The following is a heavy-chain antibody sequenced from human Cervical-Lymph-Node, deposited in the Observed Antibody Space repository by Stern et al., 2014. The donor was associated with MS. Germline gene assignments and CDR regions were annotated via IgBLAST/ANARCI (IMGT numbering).Heavy chain of an antibody. J-gene: IGHJ3*02. D-gene: IGHD2-15*01. Sequence: EVQLVESGGGLVKPGGSLRLSCAASGFSFSSYSMNWVRRAPGKGLEWVSSISTSSTYIYYADSVKGRFTISRDNAKNSLSLQMDSLRAEDTAVYYCARDLTSGGGIYQAFDIWGQGTMVTVSS. CDR2: ISTSSTYI. CDR3: ARDLTSGGGIYQAFDI. V-gene: IGHV3-21*01. CDR1: GFSFSSYS.